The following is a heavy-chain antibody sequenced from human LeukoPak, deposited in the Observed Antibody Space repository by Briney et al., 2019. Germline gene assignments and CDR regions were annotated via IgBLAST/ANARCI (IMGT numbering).Heavy chain of an antibody. CDR3: TTDPATCSGGTCSDNY. V-gene: IGHV3-48*04. J-gene: IGHJ4*02. CDR2: ISSGSHTT. Sequence: GGSLRLSCEASGFTSNYYSMNWVRQAPGKGLEWVSYISSGSHTTYYGDSVKGRFTISRDNAKNSLFLQMRSLRAEDTAVYYCTTDPATCSGGTCSDNYWGQGTLVTVSS. D-gene: IGHD2-15*01. CDR1: GFTSNYYS.